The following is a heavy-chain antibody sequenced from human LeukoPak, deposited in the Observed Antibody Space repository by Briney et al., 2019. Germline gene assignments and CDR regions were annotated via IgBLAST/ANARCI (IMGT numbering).Heavy chain of an antibody. CDR1: GFTVSSNY. J-gene: IGHJ4*02. CDR2: IYSGGYT. CDR3: ASTERCSTTCPLDY. D-gene: IGHD2-2*01. V-gene: IGHV3-66*01. Sequence: GGSLRLSCAASGFTVSSNYMSWVRQAPGKGLEWVSVIYSGGYTYYADSVKGRFTISRDNSKNTVYLQMNSLRAEDTAVYYCASTERCSTTCPLDYWGQGILVTVSS.